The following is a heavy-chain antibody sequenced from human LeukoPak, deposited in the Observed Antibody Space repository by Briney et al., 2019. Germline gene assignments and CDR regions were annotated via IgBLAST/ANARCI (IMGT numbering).Heavy chain of an antibody. CDR3: ARSSYDYDGSGYYY. CDR1: GFTFSSYC. CDR2: IKHDGSEK. Sequence: PGGSLRLSCAASGFTFSSYCMSWVRQAPGKGLEWVANIKHDGSEKYYVDSVKGRFTISRDNAKNSLYLQMNSLRAEDTAVYYCARSSYDYDGSGYYYWGQGTLVTVSS. V-gene: IGHV3-7*01. J-gene: IGHJ4*02. D-gene: IGHD3-22*01.